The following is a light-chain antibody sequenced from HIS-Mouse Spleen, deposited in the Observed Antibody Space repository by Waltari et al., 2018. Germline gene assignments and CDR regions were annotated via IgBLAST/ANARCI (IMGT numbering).Light chain of an antibody. CDR1: SSDVGSYNR. V-gene: IGLV2-18*02. Sequence: QSALTQPPSVSGSPGQSVTISCTGTSSDVGSYNRVSWYQQPPGTAPKLMICEVSNRPSGVPNRCSGSKSGNTASLTISGLQAEDEADYYCSSYTSSSTVFGTGTKVTVL. CDR2: EVS. J-gene: IGLJ1*01. CDR3: SSYTSSSTV.